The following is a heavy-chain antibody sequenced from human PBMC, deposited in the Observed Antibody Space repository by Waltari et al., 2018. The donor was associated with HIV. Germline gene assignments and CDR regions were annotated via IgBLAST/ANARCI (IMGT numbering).Heavy chain of an antibody. D-gene: IGHD3-22*01. Sequence: VQLVESGGGVVHPGGSLSPSCAALGFPLSAYAMHWVRQAPGKGLEWVAIISYGGRNKYYADSVKGRFTISRDNSKNTVYLQMNSLRGEDTAVYYCARDGHFYDSRPLDYWGQGTLVTVSS. V-gene: IGHV3-30*19. CDR1: GFPLSAYA. J-gene: IGHJ4*02. CDR2: ISYGGRNK. CDR3: ARDGHFYDSRPLDY.